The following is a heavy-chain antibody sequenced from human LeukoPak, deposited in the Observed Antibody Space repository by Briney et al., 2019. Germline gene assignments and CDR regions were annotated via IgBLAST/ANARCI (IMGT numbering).Heavy chain of an antibody. Sequence: GASVKVSCKASGYTFTGYYMHWVRQAPGQGLEWMGWINLNSGGTNYVQKFQGRVTMTRDTSISTAYMELSRLRSDDTAVYYCARVEVGVVPAAIRDSAFDIWGQGTMVTVSS. CDR1: GYTFTGYY. V-gene: IGHV1-2*02. J-gene: IGHJ3*02. D-gene: IGHD2-2*02. CDR3: ARVEVGVVPAAIRDSAFDI. CDR2: INLNSGGT.